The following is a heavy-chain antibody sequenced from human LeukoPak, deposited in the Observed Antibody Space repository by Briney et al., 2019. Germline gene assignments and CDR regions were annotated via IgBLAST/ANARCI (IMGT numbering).Heavy chain of an antibody. D-gene: IGHD1-20*01. CDR1: GFTFSRYW. V-gene: IGHV3-74*01. CDR2: INPDGTTT. J-gene: IGHJ4*02. Sequence: GGSLRLSCAASGFTFSRYWMHWVRQAPGKGLVWVSRINPDGTTTTYADSVKGRFTISRDNSKNTLYLQMNSLRAEDTAVYYCFFPGVTGKVYWGQGTLVTVSS. CDR3: FFPGVTGKVY.